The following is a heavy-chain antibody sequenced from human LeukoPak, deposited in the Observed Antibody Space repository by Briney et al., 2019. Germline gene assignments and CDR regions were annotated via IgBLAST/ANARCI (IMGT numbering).Heavy chain of an antibody. CDR3: ARIPVNYDFWSGSHYYYYGMDV. CDR2: IYYSRST. J-gene: IGHJ6*02. CDR1: GGSISSYY. D-gene: IGHD3-3*01. Sequence: PSETLSLTCTVSGGSISSYYWSWIRQPPGKGLEWIGYIYYSRSTNYNPSLKSRVTISVDTSKNQFSLKLSSVTAADTAVYYCARIPVNYDFWSGSHYYYYGMDVWGQGTTVTVSS. V-gene: IGHV4-59*01.